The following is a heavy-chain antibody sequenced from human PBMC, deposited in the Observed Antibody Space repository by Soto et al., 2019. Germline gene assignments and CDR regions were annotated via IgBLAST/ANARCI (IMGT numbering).Heavy chain of an antibody. D-gene: IGHD3-10*02. CDR3: ARDVWAGAVPGG. J-gene: IGHJ4*02. CDR2: IIPIFGTA. CDR1: GGTFSSYA. Sequence: QVQLVQSGAEVKKPGSSVKVSCKASGGTFSSYAISWVRQAPGQGLEWMGGIIPIFGTANYAQKFQGRVTITAGEATSAACMELGSRRCEDRAVYYCARDVWAGAVPGGWGQGPLGSVAS. V-gene: IGHV1-69*12.